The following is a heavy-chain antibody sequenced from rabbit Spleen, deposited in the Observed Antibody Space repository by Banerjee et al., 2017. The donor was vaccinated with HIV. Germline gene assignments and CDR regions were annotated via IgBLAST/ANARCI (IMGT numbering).Heavy chain of an antibody. CDR1: GVSFSRDYY. CDR2: IYPDGATST. J-gene: IGHJ4*01. V-gene: IGHV1S45*01. D-gene: IGHD2-1*01. CDR3: ARGSAAMTMVITGYYLNL. Sequence: QEQLVESGGDLVKPGASLTLTCTASGVSFSRDYYICWVRQAPGKGLEWIGCIYPDGATSTASASCAKGRYAISKTSSTTVTLQMTSLTAADTATYVCARGSAAMTMVITGYYLNLWGPGTLVTVS.